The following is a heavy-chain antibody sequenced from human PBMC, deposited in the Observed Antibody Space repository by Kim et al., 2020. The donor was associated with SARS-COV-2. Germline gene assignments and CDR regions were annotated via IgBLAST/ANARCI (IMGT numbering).Heavy chain of an antibody. Sequence: YHTPSRKGRVAISVDTSKNQFSLILSSLTAADTSIYYCARARGGYGDFDYWGQGTLVTVSS. D-gene: IGHD4-17*01. J-gene: IGHJ4*02. V-gene: IGHV4-31*02. CDR3: ARARGGYGDFDY.